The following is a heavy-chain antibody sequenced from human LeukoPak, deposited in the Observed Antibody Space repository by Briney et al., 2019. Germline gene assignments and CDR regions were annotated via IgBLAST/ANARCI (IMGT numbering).Heavy chain of an antibody. Sequence: PGGSLRLSCAASGFTVSSNYMSWVLQAPGKGLEWVSVIYSGGSTYYADSVKGRFTISRDNSKNTLYLQMNSLRAEDTAVYYCTRGNYDSSGSNYYYYYYMDVWGKGTTVTISS. CDR2: IYSGGST. V-gene: IGHV3-53*01. CDR1: GFTVSSNY. D-gene: IGHD3-22*01. CDR3: TRGNYDSSGSNYYYYYYMDV. J-gene: IGHJ6*03.